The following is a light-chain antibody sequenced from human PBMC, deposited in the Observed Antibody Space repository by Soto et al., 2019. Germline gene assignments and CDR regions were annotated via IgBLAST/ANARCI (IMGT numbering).Light chain of an antibody. CDR3: HHYVGSPWA. J-gene: IGKJ1*01. CDR1: QSVDSC. V-gene: IGKV3-20*01. CDR2: GAS. Sequence: EIVLTQSPGTLSLSPGERATLSCRASQSVDSCLAWFQQKPGQAPRLLIYGASNRAAGIPDRFSGSGSGTDFALTITSLEPDDFAVYYCHHYVGSPWAFGQGTQVEV.